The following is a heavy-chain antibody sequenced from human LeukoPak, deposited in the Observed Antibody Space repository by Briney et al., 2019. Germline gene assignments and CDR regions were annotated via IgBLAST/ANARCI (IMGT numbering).Heavy chain of an antibody. CDR1: GYTFTGYY. CDR2: INPNSGGT. Sequence: ASVKVSCKASGYTFTGYYMHWVRQAPGQGLEWMGWINPNSGGTNYAQKFQGRVTMTRDTSISTAYMELSGLRSDDTAVYYCARARLLGAMFPSRKNWFDPWGQGTLVTVSS. J-gene: IGHJ5*02. CDR3: ARARLLGAMFPSRKNWFDP. V-gene: IGHV1-2*02. D-gene: IGHD1-26*01.